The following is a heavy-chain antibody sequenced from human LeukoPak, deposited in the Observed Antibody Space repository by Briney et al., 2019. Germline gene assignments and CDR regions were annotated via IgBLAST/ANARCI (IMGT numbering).Heavy chain of an antibody. J-gene: IGHJ6*03. CDR2: ISYRGNNK. CDR3: ANGYYDSSGYYYYYMDV. D-gene: IGHD3-22*01. V-gene: IGHV3-30*04. Sequence: GGSLRLSCAASGFTFSNYAMHWGRQAPGKGLEGVAVISYRGNNKYYADSAKGRFTISRDNSKNTLYLQMNSLRAEDTAVYYCANGYYDSSGYYYYYMDVWGKGTTVTVSS. CDR1: GFTFSNYA.